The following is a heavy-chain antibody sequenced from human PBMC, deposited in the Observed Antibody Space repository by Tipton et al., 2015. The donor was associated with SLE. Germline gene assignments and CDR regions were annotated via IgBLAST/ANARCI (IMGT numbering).Heavy chain of an antibody. CDR2: MNLEGSER. D-gene: IGHD2-2*01. V-gene: IGHV3-7*01. CDR3: ARESHATFDI. Sequence: LTCSVSGVSIRSHYWAWVRQSPGKGLEWVANMNLEGSERYYVGSVKGRFSISRDNAKNSLYLQLNSLRAEDTAIYYCARESHATFDIWGQGTMVIVSS. CDR1: GVSIRSHY. J-gene: IGHJ3*02.